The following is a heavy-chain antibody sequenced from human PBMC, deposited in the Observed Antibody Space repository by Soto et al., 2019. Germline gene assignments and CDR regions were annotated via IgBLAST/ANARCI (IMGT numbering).Heavy chain of an antibody. CDR2: INSDGSST. J-gene: IGHJ4*02. D-gene: IGHD2-2*01. Sequence: GGSLRLSCAASGFTFSSYWMHWVRQAPGKGLVWVSRINSDGSSTSYADSVKGRFTISRDNAKNTLYLQMNSLRAEDPAVYYCASRPTQVVPAADLDYWGQGTLVTVSS. V-gene: IGHV3-74*01. CDR1: GFTFSSYW. CDR3: ASRPTQVVPAADLDY.